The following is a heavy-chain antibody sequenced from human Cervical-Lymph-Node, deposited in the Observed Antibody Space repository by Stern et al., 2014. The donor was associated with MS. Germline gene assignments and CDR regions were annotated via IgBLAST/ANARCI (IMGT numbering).Heavy chain of an antibody. V-gene: IGHV3-9*01. CDR3: AKGRVSIAEYYFDY. CDR2: ISWNSGSI. D-gene: IGHD6-6*01. J-gene: IGHJ4*02. CDR1: GFTFDDYA. Sequence: EVQLVQSGGGLVQPGRSLRLSCAASGFTFDDYAMHWVRPAPGKGLEWVSGISWNSGSIGYADSVKGRFTISRDNAKNSLYLQMNSLRAEDTALYYCAKGRVSIAEYYFDYWGQGTLVTVSS.